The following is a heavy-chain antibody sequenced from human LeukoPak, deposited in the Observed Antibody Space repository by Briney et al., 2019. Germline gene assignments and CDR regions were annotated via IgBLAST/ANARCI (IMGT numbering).Heavy chain of an antibody. CDR2: ISYDGSNK. D-gene: IGHD6-6*01. V-gene: IGHV3-30-3*01. CDR3: ASTVAARPA. J-gene: IGHJ5*02. CDR1: GFTFSSYA. Sequence: GRSLRLSCAASGFTFSSYAMHWVRQAPGKGLEWVAVISYDGSNKYYADSVKGRFTISRDNSKNTLYLQMNSLRAEDTAVYYCASTVAARPAWGQGTLVTVSS.